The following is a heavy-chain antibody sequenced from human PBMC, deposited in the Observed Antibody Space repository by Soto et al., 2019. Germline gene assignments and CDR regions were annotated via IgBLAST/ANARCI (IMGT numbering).Heavy chain of an antibody. CDR1: GFTFSDYY. CDR2: ISSSSGYT. CDR3: AKESGYDPKWGYFDY. J-gene: IGHJ4*02. V-gene: IGHV3-11*05. D-gene: IGHD5-12*01. Sequence: PGGSLRLSCAASGFTFSDYYMSWIRQAPGKGLEWVSYISSSSGYTNYADSVKGRFTISRDNAKNSLYLQMNSLRAEDTAVYYCAKESGYDPKWGYFDYWGQGTLVTVSS.